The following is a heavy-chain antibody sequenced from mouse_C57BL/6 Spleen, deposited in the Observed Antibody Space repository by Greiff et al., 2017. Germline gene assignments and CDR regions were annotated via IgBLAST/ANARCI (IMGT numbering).Heavy chain of an antibody. CDR2: IDPETGGT. CDR3: TRNLDGNYPSWFAY. D-gene: IGHD2-1*01. V-gene: IGHV1-15*01. Sequence: QVHVKQSGAELVRPGASVTLSCKASGYTFTDYEMHWVKQTPVHGLEWIGAIDPETGGTAYNQKFKGKAILTADKSSSTAYMELRSLTSEDSAVYYCTRNLDGNYPSWFAYWGQGTLVTVSA. CDR1: GYTFTDYE. J-gene: IGHJ3*01.